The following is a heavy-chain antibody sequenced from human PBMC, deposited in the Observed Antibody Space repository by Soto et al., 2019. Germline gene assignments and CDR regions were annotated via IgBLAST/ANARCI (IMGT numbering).Heavy chain of an antibody. CDR2: IYYSGST. V-gene: IGHV4-59*08. Sequence: SETLSLTCTVSGGSLSSYYWSWIRQPPGKGLEWIGYIYYSGSTNYNPSLKSRVTISVDTSKNQFSLKLSSVTAADTAVYYCARHENCSGGSCYSLGFDPWGQGTLVTVSS. CDR1: GGSLSSYY. D-gene: IGHD2-15*01. J-gene: IGHJ5*02. CDR3: ARHENCSGGSCYSLGFDP.